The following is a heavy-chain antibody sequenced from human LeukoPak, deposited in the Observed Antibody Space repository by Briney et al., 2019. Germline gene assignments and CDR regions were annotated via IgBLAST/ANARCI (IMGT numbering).Heavy chain of an antibody. CDR2: IYYSGST. Sequence: SQTLSLTCTVSGGSISSGDYYWSWIRQPPGKGLEWIGYIYYSGSTYYNPSLKSRVTISVDTSKKQFSLKLSSVTAADTAVYYCAREAGRSSSGAFDIWGQGTMVTVSS. CDR3: AREAGRSSSGAFDI. J-gene: IGHJ3*02. CDR1: GGSISSGDYY. V-gene: IGHV4-30-4*08. D-gene: IGHD6-6*01.